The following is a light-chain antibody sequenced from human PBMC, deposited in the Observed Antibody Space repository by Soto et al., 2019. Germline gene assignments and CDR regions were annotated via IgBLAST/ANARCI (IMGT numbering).Light chain of an antibody. CDR3: CSDAGSSTSLYV. CDR2: EGS. Sequence: QSALTQPASVSGSPGQSITISCTGTSSDVGSYNLVSWYQQHPGKAPKLMIYEGSKRPSGVSNRFSGSKSGNTASLTISGRQAEDEADYYCCSDAGSSTSLYVFGTGTKLTVL. CDR1: SSDVGSYNL. J-gene: IGLJ1*01. V-gene: IGLV2-23*01.